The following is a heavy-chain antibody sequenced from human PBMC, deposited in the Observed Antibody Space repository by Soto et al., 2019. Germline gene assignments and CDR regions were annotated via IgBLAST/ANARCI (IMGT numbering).Heavy chain of an antibody. D-gene: IGHD6-19*01. CDR2: IIPIFGTA. CDR3: ARAYYSSGWGLDY. CDR1: GGTFSSYA. V-gene: IGHV1-69*13. Sequence: SVKVSCKASGGTFSSYAISWVRQAPGQGLEWMGGIIPIFGTANYAQKFQGRVTITADESTSTAYMELSSLGSEDTAVYYCARAYYSSGWGLDYWGQGTLVTVSS. J-gene: IGHJ4*02.